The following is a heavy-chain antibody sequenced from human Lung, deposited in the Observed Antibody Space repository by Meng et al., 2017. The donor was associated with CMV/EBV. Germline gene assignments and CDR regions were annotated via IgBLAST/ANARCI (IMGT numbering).Heavy chain of an antibody. J-gene: IGHJ4*02. CDR2: ITGSGGTT. Sequence: LRLSCEASGFTFSDFVMPWVRQAPGKGLEWVSSITGSGGTTYYAASVRGRFTVSRDNSHNMVYLQINSLQADDTAVYYCARKVSSDYWGQGTLVTVSS. CDR1: GFTFSDFV. V-gene: IGHV3-23*01. CDR3: ARKVSSDY.